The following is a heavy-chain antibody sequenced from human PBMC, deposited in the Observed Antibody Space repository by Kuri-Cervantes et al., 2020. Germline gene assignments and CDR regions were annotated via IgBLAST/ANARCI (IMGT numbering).Heavy chain of an antibody. J-gene: IGHJ4*02. Sequence: GESLKISCAASGFTFSNYWMSWVRQAPGKGLERVAAIIGSGDAAFHADSVKGRFTISRDNSRNTLYLQMNSLRAEDTAFYYCARQSPNSGSDYWGQGTLVTVSS. CDR3: ARQSPNSGSDY. V-gene: IGHV3-23*01. CDR2: IIGSGDAA. CDR1: GFTFSNYW. D-gene: IGHD5-12*01.